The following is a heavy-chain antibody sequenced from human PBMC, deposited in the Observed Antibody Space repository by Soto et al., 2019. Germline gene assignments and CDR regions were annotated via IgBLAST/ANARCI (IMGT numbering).Heavy chain of an antibody. CDR2: IYYSGST. Sequence: SETLSLTCTVSGGSISSGGYYWSWIRQHPGKGLEWIGYIYYSGSTYYNPSLKSRVTISVDTSKNQFSLKLSSVTAADTAVYYCARANVGYGPYYFDYWGQGTLVTVSS. V-gene: IGHV4-31*03. CDR1: GGSISSGGYY. CDR3: ARANVGYGPYYFDY. D-gene: IGHD5-12*01. J-gene: IGHJ4*02.